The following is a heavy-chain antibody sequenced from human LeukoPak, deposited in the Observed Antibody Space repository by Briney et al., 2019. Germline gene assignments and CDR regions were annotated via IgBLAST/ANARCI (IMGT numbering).Heavy chain of an antibody. D-gene: IGHD2-2*01. CDR2: IYGNDEK. Sequence: SGPTLVNPTQTLTLTCTFSGFSLSTSGVGVAWNRQPPGKALEWLALIYGNDEKRYSPSLKSRLTITKDTSENRVVLTMTDMDPVDTATYYCVHDIPGREGFQHWGQGTLVIVSS. CDR1: GFSLSTSGVG. J-gene: IGHJ1*01. CDR3: VHDIPGREGFQH. V-gene: IGHV2-5*01.